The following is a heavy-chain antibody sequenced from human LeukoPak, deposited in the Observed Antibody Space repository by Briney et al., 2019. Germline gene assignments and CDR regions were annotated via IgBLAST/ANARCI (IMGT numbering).Heavy chain of an antibody. J-gene: IGHJ4*02. CDR1: GGSISSSSYY. Sequence: SETLSLTCTVSGGSISSSSYYWGWIRQPPGKGLEWIGSIYYSGSTYYNPSLKSRVTISVDTSKNQFSLKLSSVTAADTAVYYCARSLGDDYVWGSYRFRPHFDYWGQGTLVTVSS. V-gene: IGHV4-39*07. CDR3: ARSLGDDYVWGSYRFRPHFDY. D-gene: IGHD3-16*02. CDR2: IYYSGST.